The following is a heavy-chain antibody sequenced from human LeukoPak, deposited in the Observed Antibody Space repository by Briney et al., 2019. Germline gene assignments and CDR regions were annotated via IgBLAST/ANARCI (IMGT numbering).Heavy chain of an antibody. CDR1: GYTFTGCY. D-gene: IGHD4-17*01. CDR2: INPNNGGT. V-gene: IGHV1-2*06. CDR3: AREWSYGDYYDY. Sequence: ASVKVSCKASGYTFTGCYIHWVRQAPGQGLEWMGRINPNNGGTDYAQKFQGSVTMTRDTSISTASMELTRLTSDDTAVFYCAREWSYGDYYDYWGQGTLVTVFS. J-gene: IGHJ4*02.